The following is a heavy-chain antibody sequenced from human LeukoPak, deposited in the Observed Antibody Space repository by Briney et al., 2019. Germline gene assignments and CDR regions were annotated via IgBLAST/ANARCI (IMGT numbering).Heavy chain of an antibody. CDR1: GGAFSSYA. J-gene: IGHJ4*02. CDR3: ARPNYYDSSGYEGSGFDY. CDR2: IIPILGIA. D-gene: IGHD3-22*01. Sequence: SVKVSCKASGGAFSSYAISWVRQAPGQGLEWMGRIIPILGIANYAQKFQGRVTITADKSTSTAYIELSSLRSEDTAVYYCARPNYYDSSGYEGSGFDYWGQGTLVTVSS. V-gene: IGHV1-69*04.